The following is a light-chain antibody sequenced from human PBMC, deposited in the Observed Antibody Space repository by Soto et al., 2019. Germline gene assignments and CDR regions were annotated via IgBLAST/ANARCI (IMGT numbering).Light chain of an antibody. J-gene: IGKJ1*01. CDR1: RSISNY. Sequence: DIQMTQSPSSLSASVGDRVTITCRASRSISNYLNWYQQKSGKVPRLPIYAASSLQPGGPSRFSGTGTGTAFTLTITWLQTEGSANWYCHPNYCVARLGPGTRVNLK. CDR3: HPNYCVAR. V-gene: IGKV1-39*01. CDR2: AAS.